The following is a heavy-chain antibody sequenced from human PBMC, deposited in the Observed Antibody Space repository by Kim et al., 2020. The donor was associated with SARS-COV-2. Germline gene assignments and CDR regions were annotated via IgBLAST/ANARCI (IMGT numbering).Heavy chain of an antibody. CDR1: GLTFSDYY. CDR3: ARVGNYVYCSGGTCYAVAFYI. CDR2: ISSSATYT. Sequence: GGSLRLSCAASGLTFSDYYMSWIRQAPGKGLEWISYISSSATYTDYVDSVKGRFTVSRDNAKNSLSLQMNSLRAEDTAVYYCARVGNYVYCSGGTCYAVAFYIWGPGTMVTVSS. J-gene: IGHJ3*02. V-gene: IGHV3-11*06. D-gene: IGHD2-15*01.